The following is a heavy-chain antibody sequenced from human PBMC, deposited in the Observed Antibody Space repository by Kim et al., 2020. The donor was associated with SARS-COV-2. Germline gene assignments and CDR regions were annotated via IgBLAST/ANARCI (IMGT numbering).Heavy chain of an antibody. Sequence: ASVKVSCKASGYTFINFYIHWVRQAPGQGLEWMGMIDPGTGTTTYPQKFQGRVTMTTDTSTRTVFMVLSSLTSEDTAVYFCLILRSYTAWYRSGWWQGTL. J-gene: IGHJ4*02. CDR2: IDPGTGTT. CDR3: LILRSYTAWYRSG. CDR1: GYTFINFY. D-gene: IGHD3-16*01. V-gene: IGHV1-46*01.